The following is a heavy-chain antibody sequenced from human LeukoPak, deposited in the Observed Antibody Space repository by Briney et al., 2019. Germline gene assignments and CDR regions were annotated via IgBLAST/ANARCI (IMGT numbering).Heavy chain of an antibody. J-gene: IGHJ5*02. D-gene: IGHD4/OR15-4a*01. CDR2: ISGKSNNI. V-gene: IGHV3-21*01. CDR1: GFTFSNYN. Sequence: GGSLRLSCAASGFTFSNYNMNWVRRAPGKGLEWVSSISGKSNNIYYADSVKGRFTISRDNTKNSLYLQMNSLRGEDTAIYYCVRIPNSANFPNWFDPWGQGTLVAVSS. CDR3: VRIPNSANFPNWFDP.